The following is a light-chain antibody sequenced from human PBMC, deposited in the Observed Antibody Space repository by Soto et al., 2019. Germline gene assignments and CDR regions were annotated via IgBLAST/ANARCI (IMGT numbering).Light chain of an antibody. Sequence: AIQMTQSPSSLSASVGDRVTISCRASQGIGNVLGWYQQKPGKPPKVLIYGASNLQSGVPPRFSGSGSGTDFTLAISSLQPEDSATYYCLQDINYPWTFGQGTKVDI. J-gene: IGKJ1*01. CDR2: GAS. V-gene: IGKV1-6*01. CDR1: QGIGNV. CDR3: LQDINYPWT.